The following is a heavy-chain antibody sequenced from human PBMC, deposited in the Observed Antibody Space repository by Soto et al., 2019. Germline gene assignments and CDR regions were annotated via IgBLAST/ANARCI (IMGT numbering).Heavy chain of an antibody. J-gene: IGHJ4*02. CDR3: ARGYKWNDEFDY. CDR2: INHSGST. V-gene: IGHV4-34*01. CDR1: GGSFSGYY. Sequence: SETLSLTCAVYGGSFSGYYWSWIRQPPGKGLEWIGEINHSGSTNYNPSLKSRVTISVDTSKNQFSLKLSSVTAADTAVYYCARGYKWNDEFDYWGQGTLVTVSS. D-gene: IGHD1-1*01.